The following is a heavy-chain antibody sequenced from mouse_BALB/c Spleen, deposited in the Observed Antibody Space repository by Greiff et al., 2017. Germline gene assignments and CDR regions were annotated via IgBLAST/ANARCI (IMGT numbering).Heavy chain of an antibody. CDR3: ARGSYGLYAMDY. CDR2: ISDGGSYT. D-gene: IGHD2-10*02. CDR1: GFTFSDYY. V-gene: IGHV5-4*02. J-gene: IGHJ4*01. Sequence: EVQLVESGGGLVKPGGSLKLSCAASGFTFSDYYMYWVRQTPEKRLEWVATISDGGSYTYYPDSVKGRFTISRDNAKNNLYLQMSSLKSEDTAMYYCARGSYGLYAMDYWGQGTSVTVSS.